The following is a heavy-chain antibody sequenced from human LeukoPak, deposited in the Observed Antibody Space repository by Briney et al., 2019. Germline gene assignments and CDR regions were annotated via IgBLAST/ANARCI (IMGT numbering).Heavy chain of an antibody. CDR2: ISTYNRNT. J-gene: IGHJ4*02. CDR1: GYTFTSYG. Sequence: ASVKVSCKASGYTFTSYGISWVRQTPGQGLEWMGWISTYNRNTNYAQNLQGRVTMTTDTSTSTAYMELRSLRSDDTAVYYCARGIAVAGTSMQFDYWGQGTLVTVSS. CDR3: ARGIAVAGTSMQFDY. V-gene: IGHV1-18*01. D-gene: IGHD6-19*01.